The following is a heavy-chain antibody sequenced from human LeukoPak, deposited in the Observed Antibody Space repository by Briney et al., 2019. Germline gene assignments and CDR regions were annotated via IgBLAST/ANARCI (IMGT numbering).Heavy chain of an antibody. CDR2: IFPGDSDT. V-gene: IGHV5-51*01. Sequence: GESLKISCKASGNSITTYWIGWVRQKPGKGLEWMGLIFPGDSDTKYSPSFQGQVTISADKSISTAYLQWSSLKASDTAMYYCATYFAGAETFDIWGQGTMVTVSS. CDR3: ATYFAGAETFDI. J-gene: IGHJ3*02. D-gene: IGHD3-16*01. CDR1: GNSITTYW.